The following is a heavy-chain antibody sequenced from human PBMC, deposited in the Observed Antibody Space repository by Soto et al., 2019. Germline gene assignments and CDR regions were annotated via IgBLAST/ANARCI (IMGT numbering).Heavy chain of an antibody. D-gene: IGHD4-4*01. CDR3: AKSPTGDAFDM. J-gene: IGHJ3*02. V-gene: IGHV3-21*01. Sequence: EVQLVESGGGLVKPGGSLRLSCAASGFTFSSYGINWVRQAPGKGLEWVSSISSSSDYIFYADSVKGRFTISRDNAKNSAYVHMNSLRAEDRAVYYCAKSPTGDAFDMWGQGTMVTVS. CDR1: GFTFSSYG. CDR2: ISSSSDYI.